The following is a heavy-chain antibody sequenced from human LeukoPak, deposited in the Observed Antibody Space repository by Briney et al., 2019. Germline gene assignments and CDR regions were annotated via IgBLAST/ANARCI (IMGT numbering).Heavy chain of an antibody. CDR1: GFTFSSYA. Sequence: GSLRLSCAASGFTFSSYAMSWVRQAPGKGLEWVSAISGSGGSTYYADSVKGRFTISRDNSKNTLYLQMNSLRAEDTAVYYCAKGDYYGSGSYYYYYGMDVWGQGTTVTVSS. D-gene: IGHD3-10*01. V-gene: IGHV3-23*01. CDR2: ISGSGGST. J-gene: IGHJ6*02. CDR3: AKGDYYGSGSYYYYYGMDV.